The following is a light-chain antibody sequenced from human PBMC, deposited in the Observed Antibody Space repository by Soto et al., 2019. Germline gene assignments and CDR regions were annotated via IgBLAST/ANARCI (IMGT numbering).Light chain of an antibody. CDR1: QDINKN. V-gene: IGKV1-33*01. Sequence: DIQMTQSPSSLSASVGGRVTITCQASQDINKNLIWYQQKPGKAPKLLIYDASDLETGVPSRFSGSGSGTGFTFTISSLQPEDFATYYCQQYESLPLTFGQGRLLEIK. J-gene: IGKJ5*01. CDR2: DAS. CDR3: QQYESLPLT.